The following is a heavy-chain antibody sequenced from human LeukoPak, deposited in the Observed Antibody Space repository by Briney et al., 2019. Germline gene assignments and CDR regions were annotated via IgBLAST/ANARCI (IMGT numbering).Heavy chain of an antibody. J-gene: IGHJ4*02. V-gene: IGHV4-38-2*02. Sequence: PSETLSLTCTVSDYSISSGYYWGWIRQPPGKGLEWIGSIYHSGSTYYNPSLKSRVTISVDTSKNQFSLKLSSVTAADTAVYYCARGTVGATVYYLDYWGQGTLVTVSS. CDR2: IYHSGST. CDR1: DYSISSGYY. D-gene: IGHD1-26*01. CDR3: ARGTVGATVYYLDY.